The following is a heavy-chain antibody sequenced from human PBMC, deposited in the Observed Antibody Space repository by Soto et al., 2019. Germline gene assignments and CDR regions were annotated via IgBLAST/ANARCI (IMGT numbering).Heavy chain of an antibody. Sequence: ASVKVSCKASGYTFPNYAIHWVRQAPGQGLEWMGWINAARGSTKYSQQFQGRVTITRDTSASTAYMELTSLRSEDTAVYYCARGGYSGSYYAYFDYWGQGTLVTVSS. D-gene: IGHD1-26*01. CDR2: INAARGST. CDR3: ARGGYSGSYYAYFDY. J-gene: IGHJ4*02. V-gene: IGHV1-3*01. CDR1: GYTFPNYA.